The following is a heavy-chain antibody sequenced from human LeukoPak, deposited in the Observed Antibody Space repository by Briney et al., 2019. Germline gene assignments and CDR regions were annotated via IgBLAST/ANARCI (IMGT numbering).Heavy chain of an antibody. V-gene: IGHV1-18*01. J-gene: IGHJ4*02. CDR1: GYTFTSYG. CDR3: ARPRITMVRGVIPPYYFDY. D-gene: IGHD3-10*01. CDR2: ISAYNGNT. Sequence: GASVKVSCKASGYTFTSYGISWVQQAPGQGLEWMGWISAYNGNTNYAQKLQGRVTMTTDTSTSTAYMELRSLRSDDTAVYYCARPRITMVRGVIPPYYFDYWGQGTLVTVSS.